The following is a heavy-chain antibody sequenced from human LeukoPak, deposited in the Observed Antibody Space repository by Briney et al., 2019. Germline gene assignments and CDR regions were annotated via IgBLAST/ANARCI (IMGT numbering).Heavy chain of an antibody. CDR3: ARGALGFDH. V-gene: IGHV3-13*04. J-gene: IGHJ4*02. CDR2: IGTAGDT. CDR1: GFTFSSYD. Sequence: GGSLRLSCEASGFTFSSYDIQWVRQATGKGLEWVSSIGTAGDTYYAGSVRGRFTLSRENAKKSSYLQMNNLGAGDTAVYYCARGALGFDHWGQGTLVTVSS.